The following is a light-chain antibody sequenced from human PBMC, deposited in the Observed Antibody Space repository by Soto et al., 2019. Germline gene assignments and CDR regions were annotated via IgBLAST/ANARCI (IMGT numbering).Light chain of an antibody. CDR1: QSVSSN. J-gene: IGKJ1*01. CDR2: GAS. V-gene: IGKV3-15*01. CDR3: QHYNNWPPWT. Sequence: EIVMTQSPATLSVSPGVRATLSCRASQSVSSNLAWYQQKPGQAPRLLIYGASTRATGIPARFSGNGSGTEFTLTISSLQSEDFAVYYCQHYNNWPPWTFGQGTKVEIK.